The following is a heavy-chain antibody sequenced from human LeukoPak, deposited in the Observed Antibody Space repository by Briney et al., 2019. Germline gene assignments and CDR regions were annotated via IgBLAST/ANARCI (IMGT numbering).Heavy chain of an antibody. V-gene: IGHV1-2*02. CDR1: GYTFTGYY. Sequence: ASVKVSCKASGYTFTGYYMHWVRQAPGQGLEWMGWINPNNGGTTYAQKFQGRVTMTRDTSISTAYMELRRLKSDDTAVYFRARDWEEYFDSGGYYYDGFDIWGQGTMVTVSS. D-gene: IGHD3-22*01. CDR2: INPNNGGT. CDR3: ARDWEEYFDSGGYYYDGFDI. J-gene: IGHJ3*02.